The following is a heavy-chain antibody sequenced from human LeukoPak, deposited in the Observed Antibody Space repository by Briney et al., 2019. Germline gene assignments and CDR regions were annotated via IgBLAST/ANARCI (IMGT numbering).Heavy chain of an antibody. V-gene: IGHV3-21*04. D-gene: IGHD2-21*02. CDR1: GFTFSSYA. J-gene: IGHJ4*02. Sequence: GGSLRLSCAASGFTFSSYAMSWVRQAPGKGLEWVSSISSSSSYIYYADSVKGRFTISRDNSKNTLYLQMNSLRAEDTAVYYCATGPRVVTTLDYWGQGTLVTVSS. CDR2: ISSSSSYI. CDR3: ATGPRVVTTLDY.